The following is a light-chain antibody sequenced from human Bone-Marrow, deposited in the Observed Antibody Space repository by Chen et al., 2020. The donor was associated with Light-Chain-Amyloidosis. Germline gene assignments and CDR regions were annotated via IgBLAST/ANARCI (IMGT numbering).Light chain of an antibody. V-gene: IGLV3-21*02. CDR3: QVWDRSSDRPV. CDR1: NIASTS. Sequence: HVLTSPSSVSVAPAHTVAFACGGNNIASTSVHWYQQTPGQAPLLVVYEDRDRPSGIPERLSGSNSGNTATLTISRVEAGDEADYYCQVWDRSSDRPVFGGGTKLTVL. CDR2: EDR. J-gene: IGLJ3*02.